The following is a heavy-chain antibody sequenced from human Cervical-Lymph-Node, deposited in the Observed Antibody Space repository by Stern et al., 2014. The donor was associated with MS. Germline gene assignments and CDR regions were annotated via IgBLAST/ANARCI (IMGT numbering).Heavy chain of an antibody. J-gene: IGHJ6*02. V-gene: IGHV4-59*11. CDR1: GGSINSHY. CDR3: VRYCSGGSCPDV. D-gene: IGHD2-15*01. Sequence: VKLEESGPGLVKPSETLSLTCTVSGGSINSHYWHWMRQPPGKGLEWIGYIHSSGSTRYNPSLKSRVTMSVDASKNQISLRLTSVSAADTAVYYCVRYCSGGSCPDVWGQGTTVTVSS. CDR2: IHSSGST.